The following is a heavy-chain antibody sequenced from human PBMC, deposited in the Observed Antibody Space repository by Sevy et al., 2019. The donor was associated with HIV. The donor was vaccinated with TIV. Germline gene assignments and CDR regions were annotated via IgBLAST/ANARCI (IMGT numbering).Heavy chain of an antibody. V-gene: IGHV4-59*01. D-gene: IGHD1-1*01. J-gene: IGHJ4*02. CDR1: GGSISSYF. CDR2: IYFTGNT. Sequence: SETLSLTCSVSGGSISSYFWTWVRQSPGKGLEWIGNIYFTGNTDYSPSLKSRVTLSLDTSKSQFSLTLKSVTAADTAIYFCARDTTTLSRVLDYWGQGTLVTVSS. CDR3: ARDTTTLSRVLDY.